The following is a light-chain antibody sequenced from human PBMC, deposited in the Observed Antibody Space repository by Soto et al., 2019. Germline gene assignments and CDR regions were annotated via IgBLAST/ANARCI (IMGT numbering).Light chain of an antibody. V-gene: IGKV3-20*01. CDR1: QSVSTY. J-gene: IGKJ1*01. Sequence: ETVLTQSPATLSLSPGERATLSCRASQSVSTYLSWYQQNPGQAPRLLIYGVSSRATGIPDRFSGSGSGTDFTLTISRLEPEDFAVYYCQQYDSSPRTFGQGTKVDIK. CDR3: QQYDSSPRT. CDR2: GVS.